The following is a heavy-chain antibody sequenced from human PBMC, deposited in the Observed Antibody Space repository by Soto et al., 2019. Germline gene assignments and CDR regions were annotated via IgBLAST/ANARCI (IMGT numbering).Heavy chain of an antibody. CDR3: ARHPGIAAAGDGYYYYGMDV. D-gene: IGHD6-13*01. Sequence: ASVKVSCKASGYTFTSCGISWVRQAPGQGLEWMGWMNPNSGNTGYAQKFQGRVTMTRNTSISTAYMELSSLRSEDTAVYYCARHPGIAAAGDGYYYYGMDVWGQGTTVTVSS. J-gene: IGHJ6*02. CDR1: GYTFTSCG. V-gene: IGHV1-8*02. CDR2: MNPNSGNT.